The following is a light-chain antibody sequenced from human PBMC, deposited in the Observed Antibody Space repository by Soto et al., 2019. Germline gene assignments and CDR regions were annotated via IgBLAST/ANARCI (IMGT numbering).Light chain of an antibody. CDR2: DAS. Sequence: IQMTQSPTTLSASVGDSVTITCRASQNIGNWLAWYQQKPGKAPKVLIYDASRLESGVPSRFSDSGSGTEFTLTISSLQPDDFATYYCQQYNTYSTFGQGTKVDIK. CDR3: QQYNTYST. CDR1: QNIGNW. V-gene: IGKV1-5*01. J-gene: IGKJ1*01.